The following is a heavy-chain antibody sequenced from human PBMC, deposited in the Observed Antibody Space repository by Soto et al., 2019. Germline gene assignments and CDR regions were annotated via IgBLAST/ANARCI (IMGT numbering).Heavy chain of an antibody. CDR3: ARRGSGSYYDY. CDR2: ISGSGGST. V-gene: IGHV3-23*01. Sequence: EVQLLASGGGLVQPGGSLRLSCVASGFTFSSYAMRWVRQAPGKGLEWVSAISGSGGSTYYADSVKGRFTISRDNSKNTLYLQMNSLRAEDTAVYYCARRGSGSYYDYWGQGTLVTVSS. J-gene: IGHJ4*02. CDR1: GFTFSSYA. D-gene: IGHD1-26*01.